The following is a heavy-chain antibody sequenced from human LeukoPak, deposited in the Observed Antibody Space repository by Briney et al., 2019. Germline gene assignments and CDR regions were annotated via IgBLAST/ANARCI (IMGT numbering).Heavy chain of an antibody. CDR2: INPSGGST. CDR3: AVRATNSDYFDY. V-gene: IGHV1-46*01. D-gene: IGHD1-26*01. Sequence: GASVKASCKASGYTFTSYYMHWVRQAPGQGLEWMGIINPSGGSTSYAQKFQGRVTMTRDTSTSTVYMELSSLRSEDTAVYYCAVRATNSDYFDYWGQGTLVTVSS. CDR1: GYTFTSYY. J-gene: IGHJ4*02.